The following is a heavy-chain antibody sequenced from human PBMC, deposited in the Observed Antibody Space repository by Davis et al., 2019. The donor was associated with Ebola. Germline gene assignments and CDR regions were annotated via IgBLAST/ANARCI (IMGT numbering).Heavy chain of an antibody. D-gene: IGHD4-11*01. CDR2: VLLKSGAT. CDR3: ARGHNYAHEY. Sequence: ASVKVSCKASVYTFPDYNIHWMRQAPGQGLEWLGRVLLKSGATNYAQKFQGRVTMTRDTSISTVYMELSSLRYDDTADYYCARGHNYAHEYWGQGTLVTVSS. CDR1: VYTFPDYN. J-gene: IGHJ4*02. V-gene: IGHV1-2*06.